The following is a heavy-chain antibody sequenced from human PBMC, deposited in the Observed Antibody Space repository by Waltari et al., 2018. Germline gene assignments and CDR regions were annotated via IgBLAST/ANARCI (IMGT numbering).Heavy chain of an antibody. D-gene: IGHD3-10*02. V-gene: IGHV3-11*01. CDR2: ISDSGSSP. Sequence: QVQLVESGGGLVKPGGSLRLYCAASGFTFRDSYMSWILQAPGKGLEWLSYISDSGSSPYYADSVKGRFTLSRDNAKNSVYLQMNSLRVEDTAVYYCARSVRSPGDWGQGTLVTVSS. CDR1: GFTFRDSY. CDR3: ARSVRSPGD. J-gene: IGHJ4*02.